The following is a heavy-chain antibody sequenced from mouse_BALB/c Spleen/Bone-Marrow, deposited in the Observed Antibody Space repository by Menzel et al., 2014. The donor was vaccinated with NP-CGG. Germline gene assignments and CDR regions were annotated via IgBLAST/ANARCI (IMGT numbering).Heavy chain of an antibody. V-gene: IGHV1S56*01. CDR3: ARWLLPYYAMDY. CDR1: GYTFTTYY. Sequence: QVQLQQSGPELVKPGASVRMSCKASGYTFTTYYIRWVKQRPGQGLEWIVWIYPSNVNTNYSEKFRGKATLTADKSSSTAYMQLSSLTSEDSAVYFCARWLLPYYAMDYWGQGTSVTVSS. CDR2: IYPSNVNT. D-gene: IGHD2-3*01. J-gene: IGHJ4*01.